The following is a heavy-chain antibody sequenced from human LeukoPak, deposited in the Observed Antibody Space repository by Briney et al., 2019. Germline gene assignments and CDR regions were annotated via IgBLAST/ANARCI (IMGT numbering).Heavy chain of an antibody. J-gene: IGHJ4*02. Sequence: TGGSQRLSCAASGFTFSSYWMHWVRQAPGKGLVWVSRINTDGSSTSYADSVKGRFTISRDNAKNTLYLQMNSLRAEDTAVYYCATDIVVVPAASNDYWGQGTLVTVSS. V-gene: IGHV3-74*01. CDR1: GFTFSSYW. D-gene: IGHD2-2*01. CDR2: INTDGSST. CDR3: ATDIVVVPAASNDY.